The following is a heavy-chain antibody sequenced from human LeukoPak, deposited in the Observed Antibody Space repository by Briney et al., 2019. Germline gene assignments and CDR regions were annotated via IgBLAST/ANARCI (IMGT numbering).Heavy chain of an antibody. V-gene: IGHV3-23*01. Sequence: PGGSLRLSCTASGFTFSSYAMSWVRQAPGKRLEWVSGISGSGTNTYYADSVKGRFTISRDNSRNLLFLQMSSLRVEDTAVYYCAKRRHYYGSGDYYRDPWGQGTLVTVSS. CDR1: GFTFSSYA. CDR2: ISGSGTNT. J-gene: IGHJ5*02. D-gene: IGHD3-10*01. CDR3: AKRRHYYGSGDYYRDP.